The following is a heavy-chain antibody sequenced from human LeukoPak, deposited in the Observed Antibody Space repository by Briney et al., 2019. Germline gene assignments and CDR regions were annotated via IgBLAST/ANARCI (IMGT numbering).Heavy chain of an antibody. CDR1: GFTFSSYA. D-gene: IGHD6-6*01. J-gene: IGHJ5*02. V-gene: IGHV3-23*01. CDR3: AKSVAARTKNWFDP. CDR2: ISGSGGGT. Sequence: PGGSLRLSCAASGFTFSSYAMSWVRQAPGKGLEWVSGISGSGGGTYYADSVKSRFTISRDNSKNTLSLQMNNLRAEDTAVYYCAKSVAARTKNWFDPWGQGALVTVSS.